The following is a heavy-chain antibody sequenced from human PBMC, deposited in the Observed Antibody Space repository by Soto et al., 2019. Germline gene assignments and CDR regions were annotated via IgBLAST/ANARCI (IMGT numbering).Heavy chain of an antibody. CDR2: ISAYNGNT. CDR1: GYTFNSYG. D-gene: IGHD3-3*01. CDR3: ARYFWSGQLPFYFDQ. V-gene: IGHV1-18*01. Sequence: QVLLVQYGAEVKKHGASVKVSCKASGYTFNSYGVSWVRQAPGQGFEWMGWISAYNGNTKYSQNLQGRVTMTIDTTTSSAYLEVRSLRSDDTAIYCCARYFWSGQLPFYFDQWGQGTLVTVSS. J-gene: IGHJ4*02.